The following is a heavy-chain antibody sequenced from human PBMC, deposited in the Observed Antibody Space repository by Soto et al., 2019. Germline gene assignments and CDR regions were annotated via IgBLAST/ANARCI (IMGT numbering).Heavy chain of an antibody. Sequence: EVQLLESGGGLVQPGGSQRLSCAASGFTFSSYALSWVRQAPGKGLEWVSAISANGQGIYYADSVRGRFTISRDNSKNTIFLHMDSLRAEDTAVYYCAKDRNYPRDYFHYWGQGTLVTVSS. CDR2: ISANGQGI. CDR1: GFTFSSYA. D-gene: IGHD1-7*01. CDR3: AKDRNYPRDYFHY. J-gene: IGHJ4*02. V-gene: IGHV3-23*01.